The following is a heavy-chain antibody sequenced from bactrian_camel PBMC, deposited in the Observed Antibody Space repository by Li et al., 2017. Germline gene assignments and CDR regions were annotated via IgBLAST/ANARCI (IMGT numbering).Heavy chain of an antibody. Sequence: HVQLVESGGGSVQAGGPLTLSCAGAGSIFGRSYVAWFRQAPGKEREGVASHGTVEARNYADSVKGRFTISKDSAKNILYLQMNSLKPEDTAMYYCAAYLTTWRQSPLTSEYKFWGQGTQVTVS. CDR3: AAYLTTWRQSPLTSEYKF. CDR1: GSIFGRSY. D-gene: IGHD5*01. CDR2: HGTVEAR. V-gene: IGHV3S55*01. J-gene: IGHJ4*01.